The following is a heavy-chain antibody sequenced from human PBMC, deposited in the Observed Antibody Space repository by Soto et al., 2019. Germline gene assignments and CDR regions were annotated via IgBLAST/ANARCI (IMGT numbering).Heavy chain of an antibody. Sequence: QLQLQASGPGLVKPSATLSLTCTVSGGSFRSSSYYWGWIRQPPGQGPEWIGSIDYSGSTYYNPSLKSRVTISVDTSKNQFSLKLSSVTAADTAVYYCARIAQWLVTFDDWGQGTLVTVSS. CDR1: GGSFRSSSYY. CDR3: ARIAQWLVTFDD. CDR2: IDYSGST. D-gene: IGHD6-19*01. V-gene: IGHV4-39*01. J-gene: IGHJ4*02.